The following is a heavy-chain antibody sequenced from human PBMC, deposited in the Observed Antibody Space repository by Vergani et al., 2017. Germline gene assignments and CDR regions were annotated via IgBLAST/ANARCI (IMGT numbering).Heavy chain of an antibody. CDR1: GFTFSSYE. CDR3: ARVRDYCSSTSCKGDY. J-gene: IGHJ4*02. CDR2: ISSSGSTI. D-gene: IGHD2-2*01. Sequence: EVQLVESGGGLVQPGGSLRLSCAASGFTFSSYEMNWVRQAPGKGLEWVSYISSSGSTIYYADSVKGRFTISRDNAKNSLYLQMNSLRAEDTAVYYCARVRDYCSSTSCKGDYWGQGTLVTVSS. V-gene: IGHV3-48*03.